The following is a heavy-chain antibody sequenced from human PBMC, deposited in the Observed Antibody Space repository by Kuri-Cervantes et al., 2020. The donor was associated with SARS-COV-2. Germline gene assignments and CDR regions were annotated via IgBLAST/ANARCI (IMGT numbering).Heavy chain of an antibody. Sequence: GGSLRLSCAASGFTVSSNYMSWVRQAPGKGLEWVSVIYSGGSTYYADSVKGRFTISRDNSKNTLYLQMNSLRAEDTAVYYCARDRRVQLGRVYYGMDVWGQGATVTVSS. V-gene: IGHV3-53*01. CDR3: ARDRRVQLGRVYYGMDV. J-gene: IGHJ6*02. D-gene: IGHD6-6*01. CDR1: GFTVSSNY. CDR2: IYSGGST.